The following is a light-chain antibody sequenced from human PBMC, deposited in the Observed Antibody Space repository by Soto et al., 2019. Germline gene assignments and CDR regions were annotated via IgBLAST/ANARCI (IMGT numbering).Light chain of an antibody. CDR2: GHN. CDR1: SSNIGANYD. J-gene: IGLJ3*02. CDR3: QSYDISLGGPWV. Sequence: QSVLTQPPSVSGAPGQRVTISCTGSSSNIGANYDVHWYQHLPGTAPKLLVYGHNIRPSGVPDRFSASRSGPSASLAISGLQAEDEADYYCQSYDISLGGPWVFGGGTKVTVL. V-gene: IGLV1-40*01.